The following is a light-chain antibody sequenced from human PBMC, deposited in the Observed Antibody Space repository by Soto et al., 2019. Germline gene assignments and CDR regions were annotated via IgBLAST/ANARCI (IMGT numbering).Light chain of an antibody. CDR1: SSDVGAYNY. J-gene: IGLJ1*01. CDR2: DVT. V-gene: IGLV2-14*03. CDR3: SSYTSAATYV. Sequence: QSALTQPASVSGSPGQSITISCTGSSSDVGAYNYDSWYQQHHPGEAPKLIIYDVTHRPAGVSNRFSGSESGNTASLTISGLQTEDEADYYCSSYTSAATYVFGTGTKLTVL.